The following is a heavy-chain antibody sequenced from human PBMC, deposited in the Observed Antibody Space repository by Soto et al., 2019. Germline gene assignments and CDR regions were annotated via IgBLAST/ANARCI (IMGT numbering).Heavy chain of an antibody. D-gene: IGHD6-13*01. Sequence: QVQLQESGPGLVKPSQTLSLTCNVSGDSINNGGHYWSWIRQPPGKGLEWIGYISYSGSTNYNPSLKSRVTISVDTSKNQFSLKLSSVTAADTAVYYCARAYSSSWYQNFLDCWGQGTLVTVSS. CDR1: GDSINNGGHY. J-gene: IGHJ4*02. CDR3: ARAYSSSWYQNFLDC. CDR2: ISYSGST. V-gene: IGHV4-61*08.